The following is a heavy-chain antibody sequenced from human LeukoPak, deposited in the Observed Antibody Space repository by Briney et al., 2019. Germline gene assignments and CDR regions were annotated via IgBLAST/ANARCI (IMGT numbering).Heavy chain of an antibody. CDR1: GGSISSYY. V-gene: IGHV4-4*07. D-gene: IGHD3-22*01. Sequence: SETLSLTCTVSGGSISSYYWSWIRQPAGKGLEWIGRIYTSGSTNYNPSLKGRVTMSVDTSKNQFSLKLSSVTAADTAVYYCARDRGYYDSSGYYDHAAFDIWGQGTMVTVSS. CDR2: IYTSGST. CDR3: ARDRGYYDSSGYYDHAAFDI. J-gene: IGHJ3*02.